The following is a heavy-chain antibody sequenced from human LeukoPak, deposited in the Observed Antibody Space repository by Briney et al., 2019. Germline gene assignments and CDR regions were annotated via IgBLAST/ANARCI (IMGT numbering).Heavy chain of an antibody. CDR2: IYSGGST. CDR1: GFTVSSNH. Sequence: GGSLRLSCAASGFTVSSNHMSWVGQAPGKGLEWVSVIYSGGSTYYADSVKGRFTISTDNSKNTLYLQMNSLRAEDTAVYYCARDQRYYDSSGYGYWGQGTLVTVSS. V-gene: IGHV3-53*01. CDR3: ARDQRYYDSSGYGY. D-gene: IGHD3-22*01. J-gene: IGHJ4*02.